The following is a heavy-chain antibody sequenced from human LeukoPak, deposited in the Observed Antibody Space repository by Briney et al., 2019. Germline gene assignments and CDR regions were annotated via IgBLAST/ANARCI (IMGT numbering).Heavy chain of an antibody. CDR2: ISAYNGNT. V-gene: IGHV1-18*01. CDR3: AKDCTMIVVDAFDI. D-gene: IGHD3-22*01. CDR1: GYTFTSYG. Sequence: GASVKVSCKASGYTFTSYGISWVRQAPGQGLEWMGWISAYNGNTNYAQKLQGRVTMTTDTSTSTAYMELRSLRSDDTAVYYCAKDCTMIVVDAFDIWGQGTMVTVSS. J-gene: IGHJ3*02.